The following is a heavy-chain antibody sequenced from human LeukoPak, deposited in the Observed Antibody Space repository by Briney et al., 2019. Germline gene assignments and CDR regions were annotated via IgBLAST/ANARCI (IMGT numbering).Heavy chain of an antibody. CDR3: ARENYNWFDP. CDR2: IYYSGST. CDR1: GGSISSSSYY. V-gene: IGHV4-39*07. J-gene: IGHJ5*02. Sequence: SETLSLTCTVSGGSISSSSYYWGWIRQPPGKGLEWIGSIYYSGSTYYNPSLKSRVTISVDTSMNQFSLKLSSVTAADTAVYYCARENYNWFDPWGQGTLVTVSS.